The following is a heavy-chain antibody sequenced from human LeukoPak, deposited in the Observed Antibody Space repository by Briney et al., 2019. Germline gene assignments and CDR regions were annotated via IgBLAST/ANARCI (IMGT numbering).Heavy chain of an antibody. CDR1: GGSISSYY. D-gene: IGHD1-26*01. Sequence: PSETLSLTCTVSGGSISSYYWSWIRQPAGKGLEWIGRIYSSGSTNYNPSLKSRVTMSVDTSKNQFSLKLSSVTAADTAMYYCARDGSGSYNGVFDYWGQGTLVTVSS. CDR2: IYSSGST. J-gene: IGHJ4*02. V-gene: IGHV4-4*07. CDR3: ARDGSGSYNGVFDY.